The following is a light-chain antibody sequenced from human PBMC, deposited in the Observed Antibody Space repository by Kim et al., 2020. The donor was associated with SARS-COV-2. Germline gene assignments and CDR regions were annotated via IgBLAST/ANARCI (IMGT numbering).Light chain of an antibody. CDR2: AAS. J-gene: IGKJ1*01. V-gene: IGKV1-12*01. CDR3: QQANNFPPWT. Sequence: TVGDRVTITCRASQGITNWLAWYQQKPGKAPKLLIYAASSLQSGVPSRFSGSGSGTDFTLTISSLQPEDFAIYYCQQANNFPPWTFGQGTKVDIK. CDR1: QGITNW.